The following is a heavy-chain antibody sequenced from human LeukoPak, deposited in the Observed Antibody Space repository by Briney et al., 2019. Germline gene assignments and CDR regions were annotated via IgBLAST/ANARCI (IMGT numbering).Heavy chain of an antibody. V-gene: IGHV3-21*01. Sequence: GGSLRLPCAASGFTFSSYSMNWVRQAPGKGLEWVSSITSSSSYIYYADSVKGRFTISRDNAKNSLYLQMNSLRAEDTAVYYCARNEKGWFDPWGQGTLVTVSS. J-gene: IGHJ5*02. CDR2: ITSSSSYI. CDR1: GFTFSSYS. CDR3: ARNEKGWFDP.